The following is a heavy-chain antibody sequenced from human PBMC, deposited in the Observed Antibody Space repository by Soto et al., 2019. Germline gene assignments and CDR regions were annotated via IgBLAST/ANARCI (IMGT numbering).Heavy chain of an antibody. J-gene: IGHJ4*02. D-gene: IGHD2-21*01. CDR1: GFTFSSYG. Sequence: QVQLVESGGGVVQPGRSLRLSCAASGFTFSSYGMHWVRQAPGKGLEWVAVIWYDGSNKYYADSVKGRFTISRDNSKNTLYLQMNSLRAEDTAVYYCAREALAYCGGDCQYYFDYWGQGTLVTVSS. CDR3: AREALAYCGGDCQYYFDY. V-gene: IGHV3-33*01. CDR2: IWYDGSNK.